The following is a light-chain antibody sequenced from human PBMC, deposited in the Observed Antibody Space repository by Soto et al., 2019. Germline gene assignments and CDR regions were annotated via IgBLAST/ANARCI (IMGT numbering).Light chain of an antibody. CDR1: QSVTSS. Sequence: EIVLTQSPATLSLSPGDTATLSCRASQSVTSSLAWFQQKPGQAPRLLIYDVSRRATAIPARFSGSGSGTDFTLTISSLEPEDFAVYYCQQRSNWPSITFGQGTRLEIK. CDR2: DVS. CDR3: QQRSNWPSIT. J-gene: IGKJ5*01. V-gene: IGKV3-11*01.